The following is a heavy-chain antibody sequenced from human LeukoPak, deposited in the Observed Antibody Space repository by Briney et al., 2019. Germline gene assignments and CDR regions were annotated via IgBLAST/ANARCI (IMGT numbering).Heavy chain of an antibody. J-gene: IGHJ4*02. CDR3: ARGNLGSLGFDY. V-gene: IGHV1-69*04. CDR2: IIPILGIA. CDR1: GGTFSSYA. Sequence: SVKVSCKASGGTFSSYAISWVRQAPGQGLEWMGRIIPILGIANYAQKFQGRVTITADKSTSTAYMELSSLRSEDTAVYYCARGNLGSLGFDYWGQGTLVTISS. D-gene: IGHD1-26*01.